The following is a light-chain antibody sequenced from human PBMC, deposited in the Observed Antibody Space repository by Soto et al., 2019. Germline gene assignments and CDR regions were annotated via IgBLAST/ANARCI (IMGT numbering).Light chain of an antibody. Sequence: DIQMTQSPSSLSASVGDRVTITCRASQGISNSLAWYQQRPGKVPKLLIYAASTLQSGVPSRFSGSRSGTDFTLTISSLQPEDVATYYCQKYNSVPWTFGQGTKVEIK. CDR3: QKYNSVPWT. CDR2: AAS. J-gene: IGKJ1*01. CDR1: QGISNS. V-gene: IGKV1-27*01.